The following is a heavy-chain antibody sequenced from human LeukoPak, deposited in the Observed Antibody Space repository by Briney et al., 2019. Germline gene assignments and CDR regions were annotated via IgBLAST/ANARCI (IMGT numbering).Heavy chain of an antibody. CDR2: IKSKTDGGTT. Sequence: ETLSLTCTVSGGSISSYYWSWIRQPPGKGLEWVGRIKSKTDGGTTDYAAPVKGRFTISRDDSKNTLYLQMNSLKTEDTAVYYCTTDPDSSGYPLDYWGQGTLVTVSS. CDR1: GGSISSYY. J-gene: IGHJ4*02. V-gene: IGHV3-15*01. D-gene: IGHD3-22*01. CDR3: TTDPDSSGYPLDY.